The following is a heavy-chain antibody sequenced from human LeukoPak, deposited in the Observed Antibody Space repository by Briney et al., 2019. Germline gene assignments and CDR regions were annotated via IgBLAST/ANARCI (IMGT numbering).Heavy chain of an antibody. Sequence: SETLSLTCAVYGGSFSGYYWSWIRQPPGKGLEWIGEINHSGSTNYNPSLKSRVTISVDTSKNQFSLKLSSVTAADTAVYYCARDQHGWELLRPYYYYYYMDVWGKGTTVTISS. D-gene: IGHD1-26*01. CDR2: INHSGST. V-gene: IGHV4-34*01. CDR3: ARDQHGWELLRPYYYYYYMDV. J-gene: IGHJ6*03. CDR1: GGSFSGYY.